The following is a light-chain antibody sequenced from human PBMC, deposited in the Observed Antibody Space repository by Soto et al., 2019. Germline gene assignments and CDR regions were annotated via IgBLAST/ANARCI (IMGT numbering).Light chain of an antibody. CDR1: QSISTS. Sequence: DIQMTQSPSSLSASVGDRVTITCRTSQSISTSLNWYQQKPGKAPKVLIYGASTLQSGVPLRFSGSGSGTDFTLTISSLQREDFATYYCQESYSFLWGTCGQGTKVDIK. V-gene: IGKV1-39*01. CDR3: QESYSFLWGT. CDR2: GAS. J-gene: IGKJ1*01.